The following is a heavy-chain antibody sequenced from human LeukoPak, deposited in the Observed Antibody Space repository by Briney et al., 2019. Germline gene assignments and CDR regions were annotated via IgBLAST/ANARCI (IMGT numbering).Heavy chain of an antibody. J-gene: IGHJ4*02. CDR1: GFTFSSYG. D-gene: IGHD6-13*01. V-gene: IGHV3-30*02. CDR2: IRYDGSNK. Sequence: PGGSLRLSCAASGFTFSSYGMHWVRQAPGKGLEWVAFIRYDGSNKYYADSVKGRFTISRDNAKNSLYLQMNSLRAEDTAVYYCARGIGSSNWPLTLWGQGTLVTVSS. CDR3: ARGIGSSNWPLTL.